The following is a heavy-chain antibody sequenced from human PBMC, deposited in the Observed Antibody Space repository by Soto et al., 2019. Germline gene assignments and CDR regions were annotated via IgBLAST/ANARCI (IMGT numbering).Heavy chain of an antibody. Sequence: QVQLVESGGGVVQPGRSLRLSCAASGFTFSSYGMHWVRQAPGKGLEWVAVIWYDGSNKYYADSVKGRFTISRDNSKNTLYLQMNSLRAEYTAVYYCARDVIAGDEIDHDAFDIWGQGTMVTVSS. D-gene: IGHD6-13*01. CDR3: ARDVIAGDEIDHDAFDI. V-gene: IGHV3-33*01. CDR2: IWYDGSNK. CDR1: GFTFSSYG. J-gene: IGHJ3*02.